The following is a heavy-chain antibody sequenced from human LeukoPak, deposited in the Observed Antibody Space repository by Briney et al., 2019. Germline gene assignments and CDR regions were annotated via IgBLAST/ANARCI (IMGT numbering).Heavy chain of an antibody. D-gene: IGHD4-17*01. CDR2: IKQDGSEK. CDR1: GFTFSSYW. Sequence: PGGSLRLSCAASGFTFSSYWMSWVRQAPGKGLEWVANIKQDGSEKYYVDSVKGRFTISRDNAKNSLYLQMNSLRAEDTAVYYCAREDGDYGESAFDIWGQGTMVTVSS. J-gene: IGHJ3*02. V-gene: IGHV3-7*01. CDR3: AREDGDYGESAFDI.